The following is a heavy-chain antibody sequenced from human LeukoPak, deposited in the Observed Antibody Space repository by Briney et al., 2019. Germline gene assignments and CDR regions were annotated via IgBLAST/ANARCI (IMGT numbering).Heavy chain of an antibody. J-gene: IGHJ4*02. CDR3: SRWGGDYVWGSPGKR. D-gene: IGHD3-16*01. Sequence: GGSLRLSCSTSGFTFGTYAMSWVRQAPGKGLEWVGFIRTKPYGGTTEYATSVKGRFTISRDDSKSIAYLQMNSLKTEDTAVYYCSRWGGDYVWGSPGKRWGQGTLVTVSS. CDR1: GFTFGTYA. V-gene: IGHV3-49*04. CDR2: IRTKPYGGTT.